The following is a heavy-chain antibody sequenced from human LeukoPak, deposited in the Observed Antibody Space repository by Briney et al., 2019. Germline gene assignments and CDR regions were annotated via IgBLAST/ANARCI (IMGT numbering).Heavy chain of an antibody. CDR1: GYTFTSYD. J-gene: IGHJ5*02. CDR2: MNPNSGNT. Sequence: ASMKVSCKASGYTFTSYDINWVRQATGQGLEWMGWMNPNSGNTGYAQKFQGRVTMTRNTSISTAYMELSSLRSEDTAVYYCARGRIAARRSGNWFDPWGQGALVTVSS. CDR3: ARGRIAARRSGNWFDP. V-gene: IGHV1-8*01. D-gene: IGHD6-6*01.